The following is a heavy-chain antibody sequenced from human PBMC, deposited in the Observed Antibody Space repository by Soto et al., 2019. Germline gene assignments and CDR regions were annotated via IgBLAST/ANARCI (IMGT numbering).Heavy chain of an antibody. D-gene: IGHD5-12*01. CDR1: GGSISSGGYS. CDR3: AREGYGGWFDP. CDR2: IYHSGST. Sequence: SETLSLTCAVSGGSISSGGYSWSWIRQPPGKGLEWIGYIYHSGSTYYNPSLKSRVTISVDRSKNQFSLKLSSVTAADTAVYYCAREGYGGWFDPWGQGTLVTVSS. V-gene: IGHV4-30-2*01. J-gene: IGHJ5*02.